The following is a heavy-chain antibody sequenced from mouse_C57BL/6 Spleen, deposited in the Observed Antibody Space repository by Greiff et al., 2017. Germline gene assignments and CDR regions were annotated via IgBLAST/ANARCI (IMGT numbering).Heavy chain of an antibody. J-gene: IGHJ1*03. V-gene: IGHV1-52*01. CDR2: IDPSDSET. CDR1: GYTFTSYW. Sequence: QVQLQQPGAELVRPGSSVKLSCKASGYTFTSYWMHWVKQRPIQGLEWIGNIDPSDSETHYNQKFKDKATLTVDKSSSTAYMQLSSLTSEDSAVYYCARGQLGNWYFDVWGTGTTVTVSS. CDR3: ARGQLGNWYFDV. D-gene: IGHD4-1*02.